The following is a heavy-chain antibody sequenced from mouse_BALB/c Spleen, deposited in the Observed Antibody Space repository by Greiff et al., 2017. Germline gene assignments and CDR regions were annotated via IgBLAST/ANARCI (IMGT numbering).Heavy chain of an antibody. J-gene: IGHJ3*01. CDR3: ARQGGNYLAGFAY. V-gene: IGHV5-12-2*01. CDR2: ISNGGGST. D-gene: IGHD2-1*01. CDR1: GFTFSSYT. Sequence: EVHLVESGGGLVQPGGSLKLSCAASGFTFSSYTMSWVRQTPEKRLEWVAYISNGGGSTYYPDTVKGRFTISRDNAKNTLYLQMSSLKSEDTAMYYCARQGGNYLAGFAYWGQGTLVTVSA.